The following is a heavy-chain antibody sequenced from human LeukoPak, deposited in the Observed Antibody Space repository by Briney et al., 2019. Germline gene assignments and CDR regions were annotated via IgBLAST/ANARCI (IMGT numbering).Heavy chain of an antibody. D-gene: IGHD3-10*01. J-gene: IGHJ3*02. CDR3: ARHMRGRFGELLTVVWAFDI. Sequence: SETLSLTCTVSGGSISSYYWSWIRQPPGKGLEWIGSIYYSGSTYYNPSLKSRVTISVDTSKNQFSLKLSSVTAADTAVYYCARHMRGRFGELLTVVWAFDIWGQGTMVTVSS. CDR2: IYYSGST. V-gene: IGHV4-59*05. CDR1: GGSISSYY.